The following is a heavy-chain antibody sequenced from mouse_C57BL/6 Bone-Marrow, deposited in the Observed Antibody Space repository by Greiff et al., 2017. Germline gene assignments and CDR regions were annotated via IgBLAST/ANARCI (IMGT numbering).Heavy chain of an antibody. J-gene: IGHJ3*01. V-gene: IGHV1-50*01. CDR2: IDPSDSYT. D-gene: IGHD1-1*01. Sequence: QVQLQQPGAELVKPGASVKLSCKASGYTFTSYWMQWVQQRPGQGLEWIGEIDPSDSYTNYNQKFKGKATLTVDTSSSTAYMQLSSLTSEDSSVYYCARSYYEFAYWGQGTLVTVSA. CDR3: ARSYYEFAY. CDR1: GYTFTSYW.